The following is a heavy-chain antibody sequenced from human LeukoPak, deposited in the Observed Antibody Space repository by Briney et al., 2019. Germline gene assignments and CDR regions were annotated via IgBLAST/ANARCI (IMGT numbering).Heavy chain of an antibody. D-gene: IGHD3-22*01. CDR1: GFTFSSYS. V-gene: IGHV3-21*01. CDR3: ARDLGYYYDSSGP. J-gene: IGHJ4*02. Sequence: PGGSLRLSCAASGFTFSSYSMNWVRQAPGKGLEWVSSISSSSSYIYYADPVKGRFTISRDNAKNSLYLQMNSLRAEDTAVYYCARDLGYYYDSSGPWGQGTLVTVSS. CDR2: ISSSSSYI.